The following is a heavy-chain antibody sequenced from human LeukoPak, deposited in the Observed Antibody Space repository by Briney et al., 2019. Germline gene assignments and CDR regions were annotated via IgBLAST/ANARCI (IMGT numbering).Heavy chain of an antibody. CDR1: GFTFSSSS. CDR2: ISSSSSYI. J-gene: IGHJ4*02. Sequence: PGGSLRLSRAASGFTFSSSSMNWVRQAPGKGLEWVSSISSSSSYIYYADSVKGRFTISRDNANNSLYLQMNSLRAEDTAVYYCVFGDSRGSSTSPFDYWGQGTLVTVSS. V-gene: IGHV3-21*01. CDR3: VFGDSRGSSTSPFDY. D-gene: IGHD3-22*01.